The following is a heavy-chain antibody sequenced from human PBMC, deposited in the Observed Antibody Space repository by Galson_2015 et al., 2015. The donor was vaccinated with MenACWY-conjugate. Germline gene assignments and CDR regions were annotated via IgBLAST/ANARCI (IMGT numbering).Heavy chain of an antibody. D-gene: IGHD2-21*02. CDR2: IYYSGST. V-gene: IGHV4-59*01. J-gene: IGHJ5*02. CDR1: GGSISSYY. CDR3: ARTMVVTKSWFDP. Sequence: ETLSLTCTVSGGSISSYYWSWIRQPPGKGLEWIGYIYYSGSTNYNPSLKSRVTISVDTSKNQFSLKLSSVTAADTAVYYCARTMVVTKSWFDPWGQGTLVTVSS.